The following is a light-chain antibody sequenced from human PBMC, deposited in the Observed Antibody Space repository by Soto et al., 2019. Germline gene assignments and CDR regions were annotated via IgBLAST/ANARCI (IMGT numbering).Light chain of an antibody. Sequence: DIQMTQSPSSVSASVGDRVTITCRASQGITSWLAWYQQKPGKAPKLLIYRASNLQSGVPSRFSASRSGTDFTLTLSGLQPADFGTYYCHQTTTFPPTVGGGTKLEIK. CDR2: RAS. V-gene: IGKV1-12*01. CDR1: QGITSW. CDR3: HQTTTFPPT. J-gene: IGKJ4*01.